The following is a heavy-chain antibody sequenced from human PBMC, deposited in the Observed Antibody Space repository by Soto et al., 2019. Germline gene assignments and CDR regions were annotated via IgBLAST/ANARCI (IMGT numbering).Heavy chain of an antibody. J-gene: IGHJ6*02. Sequence: QVQLVQSGAEVKKPGASAKVSCKASGYTFTSYYMHWVRQAPGQGLEWMGIIKPRGGSTIYAQKFQGRVTMTRDTSTSTVYMELSSLRSEDTAVYYCARDEGGLEYFSYGMDVWGQGTTVTVS. CDR1: GYTFTSYY. D-gene: IGHD5-12*01. CDR3: ARDEGGLEYFSYGMDV. V-gene: IGHV1-46*01. CDR2: IKPRGGST.